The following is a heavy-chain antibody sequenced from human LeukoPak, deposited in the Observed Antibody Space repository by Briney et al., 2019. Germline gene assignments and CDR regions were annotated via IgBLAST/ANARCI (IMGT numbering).Heavy chain of an antibody. Sequence: GGSLRLSCAASGFTFSSYSMNWVRQAPGKGLEWVSRINSDGSSTSYADSVKGRFTISRDNAKNTLYLQMNSLRAEDTAVYYCARGSSIAARRASYFDYWGQGTLVTVSS. D-gene: IGHD6-6*01. CDR3: ARGSSIAARRASYFDY. J-gene: IGHJ4*02. CDR1: GFTFSSYS. V-gene: IGHV3-74*01. CDR2: INSDGSST.